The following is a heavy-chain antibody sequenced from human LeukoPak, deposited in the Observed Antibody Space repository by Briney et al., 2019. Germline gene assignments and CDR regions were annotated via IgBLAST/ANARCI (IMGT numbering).Heavy chain of an antibody. CDR1: GYTFTSYD. CDR3: ARQGYTAHYYYYMDV. V-gene: IGHV1-8*01. J-gene: IGHJ6*03. CDR2: MNPNSGNT. Sequence: ASVKVSCKASGYTFTSYDINWVRQATGQGLEWMGWMNPNSGNTGYAQKFQGRVTMTRNTSISTAYMELSSLRSEDTAVYYCARQGYTAHYYYYMDVWAKGPRSPSP. D-gene: IGHD5-24*01.